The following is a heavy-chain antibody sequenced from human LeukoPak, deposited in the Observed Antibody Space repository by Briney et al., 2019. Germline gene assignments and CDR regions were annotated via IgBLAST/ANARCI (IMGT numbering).Heavy chain of an antibody. J-gene: IGHJ6*03. CDR1: GFTFRNYW. D-gene: IGHD1-14*01. CDR2: IKQDGSEK. V-gene: IGHV3-7*01. CDR3: ARVSPRTAYYMDV. Sequence: PGGSLRLSCAVSGFTFRNYWMSWVRQAPGKGLEWVANIKQDGSEKYYVDSVKGRFSISRDNAKNSLYLQMNSLRAEDTGVYYCARVSPRTAYYMDVWGKGTTVTVSS.